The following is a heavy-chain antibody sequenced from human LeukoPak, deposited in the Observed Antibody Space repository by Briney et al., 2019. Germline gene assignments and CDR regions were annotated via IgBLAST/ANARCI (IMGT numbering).Heavy chain of an antibody. J-gene: IGHJ2*01. CDR2: ISYDGGNK. D-gene: IGHD3-22*01. Sequence: GKSLRLSCAASRFTFSNYAMHWVRQAPGRGPEWVAVISYDGGNKYYADSVKGRFTISRDNSKNTLYLQMNSLRAEDTAVYYCAKDGPYYYDTPTYWYFDLWGRGTLVTVSS. CDR1: RFTFSNYA. CDR3: AKDGPYYYDTPTYWYFDL. V-gene: IGHV3-30-3*01.